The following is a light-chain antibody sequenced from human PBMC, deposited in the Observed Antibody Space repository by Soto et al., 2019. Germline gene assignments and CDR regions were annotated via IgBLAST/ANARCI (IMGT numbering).Light chain of an antibody. Sequence: QSALTQPPSVSGSPGQSVTISCTGTSRDVGAYNYVSWYQKHPGKAPKLMIHEVNQRPSGVPARFSGSKSGNTASLTVYGLRTEDEADYYYCAFAATNSFAVVFGGGTKLTVL. V-gene: IGLV2-8*01. CDR1: SRDVGAYNY. CDR3: CAFAATNSFAVV. CDR2: EVN. J-gene: IGLJ3*02.